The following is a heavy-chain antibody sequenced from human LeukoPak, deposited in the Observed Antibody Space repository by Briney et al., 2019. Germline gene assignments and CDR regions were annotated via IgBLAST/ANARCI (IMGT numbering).Heavy chain of an antibody. CDR2: IIPIFGTA. D-gene: IGHD3-22*01. CDR3: VRYYYDSSGYYYFDY. V-gene: IGHV1-69*13. J-gene: IGHJ4*02. Sequence: SVKVSCKASGGTFSSYAISWVRQAPGQGLEWMGGIIPIFGTANYAQKFQGRVTITADESTSTAYMELSSLRSEDTAVYYCVRYYYDSSGYYYFDYWGQGTLVTVPS. CDR1: GGTFSSYA.